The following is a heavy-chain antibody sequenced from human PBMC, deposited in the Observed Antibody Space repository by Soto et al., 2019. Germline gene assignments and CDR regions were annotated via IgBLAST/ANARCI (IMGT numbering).Heavy chain of an antibody. CDR3: ATNSRVYCSSTSCHAYYYYYYMDV. D-gene: IGHD2-2*01. Sequence: GASVKVSCKVSGYTLTELSMHWVRQAPGKGLEWMGGFDPEDGETIYAQKFQGRVTMTEDTSTDTAYMELSSLRSEDTAVYYCATNSRVYCSSTSCHAYYYYYYMDVWGKGTTVTVSS. J-gene: IGHJ6*03. V-gene: IGHV1-24*01. CDR2: FDPEDGET. CDR1: GYTLTELS.